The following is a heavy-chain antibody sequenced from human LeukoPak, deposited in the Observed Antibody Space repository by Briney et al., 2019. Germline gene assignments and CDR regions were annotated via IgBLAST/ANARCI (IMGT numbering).Heavy chain of an antibody. D-gene: IGHD6-13*01. CDR2: ISYDGSNK. CDR3: AKDGVDSSSWYYFDY. Sequence: GRSLRLSCAASGFTFSSYDIHWVRQAPGKGLEWVAVISYDGSNKYYADSVKGRFTISRDNSKNTLYLQMNSLRAEDTAVYYCAKDGVDSSSWYYFDYWGQGTLVTVSS. J-gene: IGHJ4*02. V-gene: IGHV3-30*18. CDR1: GFTFSSYD.